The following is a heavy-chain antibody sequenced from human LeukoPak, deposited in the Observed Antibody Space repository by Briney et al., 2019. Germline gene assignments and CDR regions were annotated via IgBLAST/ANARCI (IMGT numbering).Heavy chain of an antibody. CDR1: GFTFSSYW. Sequence: GGSLRLSCAASGFTFSSYWMSWVRQAPGKGLEWVAHIKQDGSEKYYVDSVKGRFTISRDNSKNMLYLQMNSLRAEDTAVYYCAKWKYSNSGIDDYWGQGTLVTVSS. CDR3: AKWKYSNSGIDDY. V-gene: IGHV3-7*03. CDR2: IKQDGSEK. J-gene: IGHJ4*02. D-gene: IGHD6-6*01.